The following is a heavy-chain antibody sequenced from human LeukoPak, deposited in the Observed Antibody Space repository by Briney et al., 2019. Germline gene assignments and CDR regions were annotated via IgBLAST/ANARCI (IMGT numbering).Heavy chain of an antibody. CDR1: GFTFRNAW. CDR2: ISSSSSYI. J-gene: IGHJ4*02. D-gene: IGHD4-17*01. V-gene: IGHV3-21*01. Sequence: PGGSLRLSCAASGFTFRNAWMIWVRQAPGRALEWVSSISSSSSYIYYADSVKGRFTFSRDNAKTSLYLQMNSLRAEDTAVYYCAREGRGHDYGDYGRSPMIVPFDYWGQGTLVTVSS. CDR3: AREGRGHDYGDYGRSPMIVPFDY.